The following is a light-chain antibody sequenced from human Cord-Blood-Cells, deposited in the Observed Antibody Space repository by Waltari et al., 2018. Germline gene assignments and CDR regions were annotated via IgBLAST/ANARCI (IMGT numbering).Light chain of an antibody. CDR1: SSDVGSYNL. CDR2: EGS. CDR3: CSYAGSSTLV. J-gene: IGLJ2*01. V-gene: IGLV2-23*01. Sequence: QPASVSGSPGQSITISCTGTSSDVGSYNLVSWYQQHPGKAPKLMIYEGSKRHSGVSNRFSGSKSGNTASLTITGLQAEDEADYYCCSYAGSSTLVFGGGTKLTVL.